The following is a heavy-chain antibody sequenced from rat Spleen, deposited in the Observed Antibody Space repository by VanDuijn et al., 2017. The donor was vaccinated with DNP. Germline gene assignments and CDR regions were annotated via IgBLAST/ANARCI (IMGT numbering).Heavy chain of an antibody. Sequence: EVQLVESGGGLVQPGRSLKLSCAASGFTFSNYDMAWVRQAPTKGLEWVASISPSGGSTYYRDSVKGRFTVSRDNAKSTLYLQMDSLRSEDTATYYCARHSAYYYSGADFDYWGQGVMVTVSS. D-gene: IGHD1-1*01. J-gene: IGHJ2*01. V-gene: IGHV5-25*01. CDR1: GFTFSNYD. CDR2: ISPSGGST. CDR3: ARHSAYYYSGADFDY.